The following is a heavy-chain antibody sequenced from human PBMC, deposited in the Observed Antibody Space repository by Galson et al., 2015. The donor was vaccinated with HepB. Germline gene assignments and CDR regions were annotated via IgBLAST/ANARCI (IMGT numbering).Heavy chain of an antibody. J-gene: IGHJ3*02. Sequence: TLSLTCTVSGGSISSYYWSWIRQPPGKGLEWIGYIYYSGSTNYNPSLKSRVTISVDTSKNQFSLKLSSVTAADTAVYYCARDWFRGYSYGSDPLDAFDIWGQGTMVTVSS. V-gene: IGHV4-59*12. CDR2: IYYSGST. CDR3: ARDWFRGYSYGSDPLDAFDI. CDR1: GGSISSYY. D-gene: IGHD5-18*01.